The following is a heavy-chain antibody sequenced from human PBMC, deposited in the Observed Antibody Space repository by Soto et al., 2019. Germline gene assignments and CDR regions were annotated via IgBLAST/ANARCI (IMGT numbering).Heavy chain of an antibody. CDR2: IYYSGST. Sequence: SETLSLTCTVSGGSVSSGSYYWSWIRQPPGKGLEWIGYIYYSGSTNYNPSLKSRVTISVDTSKNQFSLKLSSVTAADTAVYYCARVGVAVASSVLLVNWGQGTPVTSPQ. CDR3: ARVGVAVASSVLLVN. CDR1: GGSVSSGSYY. J-gene: IGHJ4*02. D-gene: IGHD6-19*01. V-gene: IGHV4-61*01.